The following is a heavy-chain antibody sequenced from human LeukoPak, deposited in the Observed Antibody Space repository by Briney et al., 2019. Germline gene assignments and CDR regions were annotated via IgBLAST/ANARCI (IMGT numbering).Heavy chain of an antibody. D-gene: IGHD5-18*01. CDR1: GYTFTSYY. V-gene: IGHV1-46*01. J-gene: IGHJ2*01. CDR2: INPSGGST. Sequence: ASVTVSCKASGYTFTSYYMHWVRQAPGQGLEWMGIINPSGGSTSYAQKFQGRVTMPRYTSTSTVYMELSSLRPEDTAVYYCARVSRYSFDLWGRGTLVTVSS. CDR3: ARVSRYSFDL.